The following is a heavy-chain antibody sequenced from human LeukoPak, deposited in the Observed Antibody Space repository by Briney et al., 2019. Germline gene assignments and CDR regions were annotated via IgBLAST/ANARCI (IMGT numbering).Heavy chain of an antibody. CDR2: INPRSGET. CDR3: ARDSGERGSGSYLIAY. V-gene: IGHV1-2*02. CDR1: GYTLSVYY. D-gene: IGHD3-10*01. J-gene: IGHJ4*02. Sequence: ASVKVSCKASGYTLSVYYIHWIRQAPGQGLEWMGWINPRSGETNYAQKFQGRVTMTRDTSISTAYMELSRLRSDDTAVYYCARDSGERGSGSYLIAYWGQGTLVTVSS.